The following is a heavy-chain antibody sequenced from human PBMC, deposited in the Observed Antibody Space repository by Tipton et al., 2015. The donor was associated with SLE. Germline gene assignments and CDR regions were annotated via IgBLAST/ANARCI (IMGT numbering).Heavy chain of an antibody. Sequence: LRLSCAVYGGSFSDYSWSWIRQPPGKGLEWIGEINHSGSTNYNPSLKSRVTISVDTSKIQFSLKLSSVTAADTAVYYCARDSTSGWHDYWGQGTLVTVSS. CDR2: INHSGST. CDR1: GGSFSDYS. V-gene: IGHV4-34*01. D-gene: IGHD6-25*01. J-gene: IGHJ4*02. CDR3: ARDSTSGWHDY.